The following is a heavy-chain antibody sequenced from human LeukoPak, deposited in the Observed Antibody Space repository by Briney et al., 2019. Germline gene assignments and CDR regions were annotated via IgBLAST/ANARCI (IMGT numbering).Heavy chain of an antibody. CDR1: GYSFTTYW. CDR3: ARQGWELLNWFDP. V-gene: IGHV5-51*01. D-gene: IGHD1-26*01. Sequence: GESLKISCEGSGYSFTTYWIGWVRQMPGRGLEWMGIIYPGDSDTRYSPSFQGQVTISADKSISTAYLQWSSLKASDTAMYYCARQGWELLNWFDPWGQGTLVTVSS. CDR2: IYPGDSDT. J-gene: IGHJ5*02.